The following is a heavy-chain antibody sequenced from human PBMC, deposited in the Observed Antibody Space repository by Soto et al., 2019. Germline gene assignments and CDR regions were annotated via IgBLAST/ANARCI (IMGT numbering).Heavy chain of an antibody. CDR3: ARACSSTSCKINYYYYYMDV. D-gene: IGHD2-2*01. CDR2: IYYSGST. Sequence: PSETLSLTCTVSGGSISSYYWSWIRQPPGKGLEWIGYIYYSGSTNYNPSLKSRVTISVDTSKNQFSLKLSSVTAADTAVYYCARACSSTSCKINYYYYYMDVWGKGTAVTVSS. J-gene: IGHJ6*03. CDR1: GGSISSYY. V-gene: IGHV4-59*01.